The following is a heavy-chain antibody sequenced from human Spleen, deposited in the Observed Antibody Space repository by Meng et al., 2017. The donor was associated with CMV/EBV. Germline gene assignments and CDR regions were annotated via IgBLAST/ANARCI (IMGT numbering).Heavy chain of an antibody. CDR3: ARDPTSLLWFGEVDY. V-gene: IGHV3-7*01. D-gene: IGHD3-10*01. Sequence: GESLKISCAASGFTVNSYSMNWVRQAPGKGLEWVANIKQDGSEKYYVDSVKGRFTISRDNAKNSLYLQMNSLRAEDTAVYYCARDPTSLLWFGEVDYWGQGTRVTVS. CDR2: IKQDGSEK. J-gene: IGHJ4*02. CDR1: GFTVNSYS.